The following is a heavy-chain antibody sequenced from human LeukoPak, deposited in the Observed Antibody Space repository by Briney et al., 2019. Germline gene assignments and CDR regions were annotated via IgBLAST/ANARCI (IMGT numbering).Heavy chain of an antibody. V-gene: IGHV3-7*01. CDR2: IKPDGGEK. CDR1: GFTFSSYW. J-gene: IGHJ4*02. CDR3: ARSPTGVTSY. Sequence: GGSLRLSCAASGFTFSSYWMTWVRQAPGKGLEWVANIKPDGGEKSYVDSVRGRFTISRDNAKNSLYLQINSLRAEDTAVYYCARSPTGVTSYWGQGTLVTVSS. D-gene: IGHD7-27*01.